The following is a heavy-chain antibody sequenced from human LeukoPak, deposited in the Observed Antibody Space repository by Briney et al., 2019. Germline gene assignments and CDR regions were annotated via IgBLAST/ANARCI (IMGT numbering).Heavy chain of an antibody. CDR1: GFTFSNYD. J-gene: IGHJ4*02. CDR2: FHTDGDT. V-gene: IGHV3-13*01. D-gene: IGHD4-17*01. CDR3: ARGSGPGVTTIDS. Sequence: GGSLRLSCAASGFTFSNYDMHWVRQAPGKGLEWVSAFHTDGDTYYLDSGKGRFTISREDAKDALYLQMNTLRAGDRAVYYCARGSGPGVTTIDSWGQGTLVIVSS.